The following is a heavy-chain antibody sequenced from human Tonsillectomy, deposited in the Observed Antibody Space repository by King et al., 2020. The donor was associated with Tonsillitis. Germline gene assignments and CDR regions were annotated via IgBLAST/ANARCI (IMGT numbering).Heavy chain of an antibody. CDR2: VRPSGGNI. D-gene: IGHD3-22*01. CDR1: GFTFSDSY. V-gene: IGHV3-11*01. CDR3: ARQNYDSILCYYGYYFDY. Sequence: VQLVESGGGLVKPGGSLRLSCAASGFTFSDSYMSWIRQAPGKGLEWVSSVRPSGGNINYAASVKGRFTISRDNAKNSLYLHMDTLRADDTAVYYCARQNYDSILCYYGYYFDYWGQGALVTVSS. J-gene: IGHJ4*02.